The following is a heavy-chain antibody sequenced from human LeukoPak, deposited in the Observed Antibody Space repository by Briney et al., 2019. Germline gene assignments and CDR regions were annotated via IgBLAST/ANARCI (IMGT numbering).Heavy chain of an antibody. CDR1: GGSISSSSYY. CDR2: IYYSGST. V-gene: IGHV4-39*01. D-gene: IGHD3-10*01. J-gene: IGHJ4*02. Sequence: SETPSLTCTVSGGSISSSSYYWGWIRQPPGKGLEWIGSIYYSGSTYYNPSLKSRVTISVDTSKNQFSLKLSSVTAADTAVYYCARRWFREAHFDYWGQGTLVTVSS. CDR3: ARRWFREAHFDY.